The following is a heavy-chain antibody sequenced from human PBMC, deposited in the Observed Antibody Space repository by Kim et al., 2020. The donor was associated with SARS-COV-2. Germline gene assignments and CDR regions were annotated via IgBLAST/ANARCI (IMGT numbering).Heavy chain of an antibody. CDR2: IGTAGDT. CDR3: ARGNYYGSGSYYHDYYYYYGMDV. J-gene: IGHJ6*02. Sequence: GGSLRLSCAASGFTFSSYDMHWVRQAPGKGLEWVSAIGTAGDTYYPGSVKGRFTISRENAKNSLYLQMNSLRAGDTAVYYCARGNYYGSGSYYHDYYYYYGMDVWGQGTTVTVSS. V-gene: IGHV3-13*04. D-gene: IGHD3-10*01. CDR1: GFTFSSYD.